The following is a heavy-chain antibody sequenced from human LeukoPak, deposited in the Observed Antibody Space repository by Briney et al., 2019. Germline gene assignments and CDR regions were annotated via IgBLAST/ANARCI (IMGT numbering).Heavy chain of an antibody. CDR3: AKCASRSVAGSDS. Sequence: GGSLRLSCAAPGFMFSSYAMTWVRQAPGKGLEWVSSIGGSGDRPYYADSVKGRFTISRDTSKNTLYLQMNSLRTEDTAIYYCAKCASRSVAGSDSWGQGTLVTVFS. J-gene: IGHJ4*02. D-gene: IGHD6-19*01. CDR2: IGGSGDRP. CDR1: GFMFSSYA. V-gene: IGHV3-23*01.